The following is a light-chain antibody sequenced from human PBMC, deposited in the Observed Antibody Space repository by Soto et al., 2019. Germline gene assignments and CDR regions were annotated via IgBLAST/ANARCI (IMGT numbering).Light chain of an antibody. CDR3: QQRSNWWT. CDR2: DAS. Sequence: EIVLTQSPATLSLSPGERATLSCRASQSVSSYLAWYQQKPGQAPRLLIYDASNRATGIPARFSGSGSGTNFTLTSSSLEPEDFAGYYCQQRSNWWTFGQGTKVEIK. V-gene: IGKV3-11*01. J-gene: IGKJ1*01. CDR1: QSVSSY.